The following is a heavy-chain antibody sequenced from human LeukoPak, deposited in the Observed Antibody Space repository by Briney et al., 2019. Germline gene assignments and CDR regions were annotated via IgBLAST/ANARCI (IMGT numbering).Heavy chain of an antibody. V-gene: IGHV3-23*01. CDR2: SGTDGDT. J-gene: IGHJ4*02. CDR3: AKKTPGTYPFDY. CDR1: GFSFSSTA. Sequence: GGSLRLSCAASGFSFSSTAMNWVRQAPGKGLEWVSASGTDGDTYYADSVQGRFTISRDNSRNTLYQQMTSLRADDTAVYYCAKKTPGTYPFDYWGQGTLVTVSP.